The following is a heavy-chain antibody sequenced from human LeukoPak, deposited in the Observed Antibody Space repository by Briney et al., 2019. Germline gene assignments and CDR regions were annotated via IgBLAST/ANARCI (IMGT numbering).Heavy chain of an antibody. CDR1: GFTFSSYA. Sequence: GGSLRLSCAASGFTFSSYAMSWVRQAPGKGLAWVSAISGSGGSTYYADSVKGRFTISRDNSKNTLYLQMNSLRAEDTAVYYCAKTRDYDILTGYVYWGQGTLVTVSS. CDR3: AKTRDYDILTGYVY. CDR2: ISGSGGST. J-gene: IGHJ4*02. D-gene: IGHD3-9*01. V-gene: IGHV3-23*01.